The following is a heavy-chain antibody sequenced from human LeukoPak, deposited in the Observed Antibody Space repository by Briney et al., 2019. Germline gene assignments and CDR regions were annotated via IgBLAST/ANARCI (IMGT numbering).Heavy chain of an antibody. V-gene: IGHV3-64*01. D-gene: IGHD1-26*01. J-gene: IGHJ4*02. CDR1: GFTFSSYA. Sequence: GGSLRLSCAASGFTFSSYAMHWVRQAPGKGLEYVSAISSNGGSTYYANSVKGRFTIPRDNSKNTLYLQMGSLRAEDMAVYYCARGHSRRYYFDYWGQGTLVTVSS. CDR2: ISSNGGST. CDR3: ARGHSRRYYFDY.